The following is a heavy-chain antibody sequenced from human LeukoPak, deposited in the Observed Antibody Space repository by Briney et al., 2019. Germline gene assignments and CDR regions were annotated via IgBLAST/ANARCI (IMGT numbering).Heavy chain of an antibody. V-gene: IGHV4-30-2*01. Sequence: SETLSLTCTVSGGSISSGGYYWSWIRQPPGKGLEWIGYIYHSGSTYYNPSLKSRVTISVDRSKNQFSLKLSSVTAADTAVYYCAREAGSLYYFDYWGQGTLVTVSS. J-gene: IGHJ4*02. D-gene: IGHD6-19*01. CDR3: AREAGSLYYFDY. CDR1: GGSISSGGYY. CDR2: IYHSGST.